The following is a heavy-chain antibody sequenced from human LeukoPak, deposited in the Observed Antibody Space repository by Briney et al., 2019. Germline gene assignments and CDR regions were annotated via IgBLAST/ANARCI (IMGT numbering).Heavy chain of an antibody. Sequence: GGSLRLSCAASGFTFSSYGMHWVRQTPGKGVERVALIRYDGSNKYYADSVKGRFTISRDNSKNTLYLQMNSLRAEDTAVYYCGSIVVVPAARVADAFDIWGQGTMVTVSS. J-gene: IGHJ3*02. CDR2: IRYDGSNK. V-gene: IGHV3-30*02. D-gene: IGHD2-2*01. CDR3: GSIVVVPAARVADAFDI. CDR1: GFTFSSYG.